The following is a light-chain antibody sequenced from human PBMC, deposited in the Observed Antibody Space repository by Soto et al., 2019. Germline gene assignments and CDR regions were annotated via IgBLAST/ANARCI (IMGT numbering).Light chain of an antibody. CDR1: QSVNIY. CDR2: DAS. J-gene: IGKJ4*01. CDR3: QQRSNWRVT. Sequence: IVLTQYPATLSLSPGERATLSCRASQSVNIYLAWYQQKPGQAPRLLIYDASNRATGIPARFSGSGSGTDFTLTISSLEPEDIAVYYCQQRSNWRVTFGGGTKVDIK. V-gene: IGKV3-11*01.